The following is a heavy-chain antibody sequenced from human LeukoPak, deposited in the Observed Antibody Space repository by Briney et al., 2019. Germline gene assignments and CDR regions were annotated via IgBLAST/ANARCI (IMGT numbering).Heavy chain of an antibody. Sequence: PGGSLRLSYAVSGFTFRSLGMSWVRQAPGKGLEWIGRRRSKSKKYTTEYAASVKGRFSISGDESRNSMFLQLNSLKTEDTAMYYCARDGAEGDDSAFDVWGQGTMVTVSS. D-gene: IGHD3-22*01. CDR2: RRSKSKKYTT. V-gene: IGHV3-72*01. J-gene: IGHJ3*01. CDR3: ARDGAEGDDSAFDV. CDR1: GFTFRSLG.